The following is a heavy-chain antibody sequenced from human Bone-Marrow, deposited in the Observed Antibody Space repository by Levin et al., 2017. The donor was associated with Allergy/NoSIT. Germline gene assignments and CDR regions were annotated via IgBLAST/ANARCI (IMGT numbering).Heavy chain of an antibody. CDR3: ARDHEYTNSALNF. V-gene: IGHV1-18*01. CDR1: GYTFTNFG. J-gene: IGHJ4*02. Sequence: ASVKVSCKAAGYTFTNFGLAWVRQAPGQGLEWMGWINPYNGNTNLAQQVQGRLTLTTETSTTTAYMELRNLRSDDTAIYYCARDHEYTNSALNFWGQGTLVTVSS. D-gene: IGHD2-2*02. CDR2: INPYNGNT.